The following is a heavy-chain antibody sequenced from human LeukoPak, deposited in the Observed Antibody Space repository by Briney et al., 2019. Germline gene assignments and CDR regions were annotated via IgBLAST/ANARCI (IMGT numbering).Heavy chain of an antibody. J-gene: IGHJ1*01. V-gene: IGHV4-34*01. D-gene: IGHD6-13*01. CDR3: AKTGYSSSWFAAEYFQH. CDR2: INHSGST. CDR1: GGSFSGYY. Sequence: PSETLSLTCAVYGGSFSGYYWSWIRQPPGKGLEWIGEINHSGSTNYNPSLKSRVTISVDTSKNQFSLKLSSVTAADTAVYYCAKTGYSSSWFAAEYFQHWGQGTLATVSS.